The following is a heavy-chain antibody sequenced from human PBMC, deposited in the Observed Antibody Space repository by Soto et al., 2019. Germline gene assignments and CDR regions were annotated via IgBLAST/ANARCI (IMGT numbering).Heavy chain of an antibody. J-gene: IGHJ2*01. V-gene: IGHV3-15*01. D-gene: IGHD3-9*01. CDR3: ATERNHYDILTCYAPIHKPDWYFDL. CDR1: GFTFSNAW. CDR2: IKSKTDGGTT. Sequence: EVQLVESGGGLVKPGGSLRLSCAASGFTFSNAWMSWVRQAPGKGLEWVGRIKSKTDGGTTDYAAPVKGRVTISRNDSKHTLYMEMNRRKTEDTAVYYCATERNHYDILTCYAPIHKPDWYFDLWGRGTLVTVSS.